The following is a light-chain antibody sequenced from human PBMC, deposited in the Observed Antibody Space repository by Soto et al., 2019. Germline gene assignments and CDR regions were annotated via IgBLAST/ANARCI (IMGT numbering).Light chain of an antibody. J-gene: IGLJ1*01. CDR3: SSYTSSSTHV. CDR1: SSDVGGYNS. Sequence: QSALTQPASVSGSPGQSITISCTGTSSDVGGYNSVSWYQHHPGKSPELILYDVGDRPSGVSYRCSGSKAGNTASLTISGLQAVDEADYYCSSYTSSSTHVFGAETKLTVL. CDR2: DVG. V-gene: IGLV2-14*03.